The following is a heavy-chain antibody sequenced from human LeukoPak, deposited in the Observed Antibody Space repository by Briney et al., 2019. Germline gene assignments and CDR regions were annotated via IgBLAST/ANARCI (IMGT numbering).Heavy chain of an antibody. Sequence: SETLSLTCTVSGGSISSYYWSWIRQPPGKGLEWIGYIYTSGSTNYNPSLKSRGTISVDTSKNQFSLKLSSVTAADTAVYYCARSAGGGPPYFDYWGLGTLVTVSS. D-gene: IGHD3-10*01. CDR1: GGSISSYY. CDR3: ARSAGGGPPYFDY. V-gene: IGHV4-4*09. J-gene: IGHJ4*02. CDR2: IYTSGST.